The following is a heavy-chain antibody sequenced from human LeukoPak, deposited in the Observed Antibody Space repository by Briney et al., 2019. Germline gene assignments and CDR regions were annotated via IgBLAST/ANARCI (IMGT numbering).Heavy chain of an antibody. CDR1: GGSISSSGYY. J-gene: IGHJ4*02. CDR2: VDYTGIT. CDR3: ARVTVAGLYFDS. Sequence: SETLSLTCTVSGGSISSSGYYWGWIRQPPGKGLEWIGSVDYTGITSHSPSLKSRVTISVDTSKNQFSLKVSSVSAADTGVYYCARVTVAGLYFDSWGQGTLVTVSS. D-gene: IGHD6-19*01. V-gene: IGHV4-39*01.